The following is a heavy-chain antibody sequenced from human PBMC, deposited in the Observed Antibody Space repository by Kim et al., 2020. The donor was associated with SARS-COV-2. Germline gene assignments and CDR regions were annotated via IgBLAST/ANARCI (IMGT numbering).Heavy chain of an antibody. CDR3: ARDPRSGSYPAFDY. D-gene: IGHD1-26*01. J-gene: IGHJ4*02. V-gene: IGHV3-48*02. Sequence: ADSGKGRFTISRDNTKNSLYLQMNSLRDEDTAVYYCARDPRSGSYPAFDYWGQGTLVTVSS.